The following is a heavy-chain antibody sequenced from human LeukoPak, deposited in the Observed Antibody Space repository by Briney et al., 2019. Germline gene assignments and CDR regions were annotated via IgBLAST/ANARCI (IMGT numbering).Heavy chain of an antibody. CDR3: AGRYSFDY. V-gene: IGHV3-48*04. Sequence: GGSLRLSCVASGFTFSAYAISWVRQAPGKGLEWVSYISSSSSTIYYADSVKGRFTISRDNAKNSLYLQMNSLRAEDTAVYYCAGRYSFDYWGQGTLVTVSS. CDR1: GFTFSAYA. CDR2: ISSSSSTI. J-gene: IGHJ4*02.